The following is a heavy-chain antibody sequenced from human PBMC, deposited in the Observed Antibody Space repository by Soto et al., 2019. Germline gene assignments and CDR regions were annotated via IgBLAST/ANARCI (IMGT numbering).Heavy chain of an antibody. CDR3: ARGQRINMIVVDNWFDP. V-gene: IGHV4-30-2*01. Sequence: SETLSLTCAVSGGSISSGGYSWSWIRQPPGKGLEWIGYIYHSGSTYYNPSLKSRVTISVDRSKNQFSLKLSSVTAADTAVYYCARGQRINMIVVDNWFDPWGQGTLVTVSS. D-gene: IGHD3-22*01. CDR2: IYHSGST. CDR1: GGSISSGGYS. J-gene: IGHJ5*02.